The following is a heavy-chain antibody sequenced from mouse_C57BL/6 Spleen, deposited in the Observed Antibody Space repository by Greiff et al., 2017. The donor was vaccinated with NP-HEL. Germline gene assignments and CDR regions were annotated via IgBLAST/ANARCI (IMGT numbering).Heavy chain of an antibody. CDR1: GYSITSGYY. J-gene: IGHJ3*01. D-gene: IGHD2-1*01. V-gene: IGHV3-6*01. CDR3: ARGLYSPWFAY. Sequence: EVQVVESGPGLVKPSQSLSLTCSVTGYSITSGYYWNWIRQFPGNKLEWMGYISYDGSNNYNPSLKNRISITRDTSKNQFFLKLNSVTTEDTATYYCARGLYSPWFAYWGQGTLVTVSA. CDR2: ISYDGSN.